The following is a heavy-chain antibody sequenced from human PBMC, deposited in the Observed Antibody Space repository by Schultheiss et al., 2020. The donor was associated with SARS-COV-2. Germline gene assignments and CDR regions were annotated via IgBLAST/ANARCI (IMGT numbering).Heavy chain of an antibody. CDR2: ISGSGGST. J-gene: IGHJ3*02. CDR1: GFTFSSYA. CDR3: ARIYGDYDGGAFDI. V-gene: IGHV3-23*01. Sequence: GGSLRLSCAASGFTFSSYAMSWVRQAPGKGLEWVSAISGSGGSTYYADSVKGRFTISRDNAKNSLYLQMNSLRAEDTAVYYCARIYGDYDGGAFDIWGQGTMVTVSS. D-gene: IGHD4-17*01.